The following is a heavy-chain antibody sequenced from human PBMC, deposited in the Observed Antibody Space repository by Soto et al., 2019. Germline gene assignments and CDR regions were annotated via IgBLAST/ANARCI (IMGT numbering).Heavy chain of an antibody. J-gene: IGHJ3*02. V-gene: IGHV3-11*01. CDR2: ISSSGSTI. D-gene: IGHD5-12*01. CDR3: ARESPLIVATISGPAARDAFDI. Sequence: GGSLRLSCAASGFTFSDYYMSWIRQAPGKGLEWVSYISSSGSTIYYADSVKGRFTISRDNAKNSLYLQMNSLRAEDTAVYYCARESPLIVATISGPAARDAFDIWGQGTMVTVSS. CDR1: GFTFSDYY.